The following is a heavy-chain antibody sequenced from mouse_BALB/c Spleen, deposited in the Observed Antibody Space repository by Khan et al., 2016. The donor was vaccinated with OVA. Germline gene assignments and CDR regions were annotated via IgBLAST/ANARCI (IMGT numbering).Heavy chain of an antibody. D-gene: IGHD1-2*01. CDR2: ISSGGTYT. Sequence: EVELVESGGDLVKPGGSLKLSCAASGFIFSSYGMSWVRQTPDKRLEWVATISSGGTYTYSPDSVKGRFTIYRDNAKNTLSLQMSSLKSGDTAMSYCTRFITTATGDDYAMDYWGQGTSVTVSS. CDR1: GFIFSSYG. V-gene: IGHV5-6*01. J-gene: IGHJ4*01. CDR3: TRFITTATGDDYAMDY.